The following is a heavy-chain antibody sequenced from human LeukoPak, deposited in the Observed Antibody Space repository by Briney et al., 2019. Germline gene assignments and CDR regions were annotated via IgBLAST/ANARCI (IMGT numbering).Heavy chain of an antibody. D-gene: IGHD3-22*01. V-gene: IGHV3-21*01. CDR2: ISSSSSYI. CDR3: ARDSSGYYTWDPFDY. Sequence: GGSLRLSCAASGFTFSSYSMNWVRQAPGKGLEWVSSISSSSSYIYYADSVKGRFTISRDNAKNSLYLQMNSLRAEDTAVYYCARDSSGYYTWDPFDYWDQGTLVTVSS. J-gene: IGHJ4*02. CDR1: GFTFSSYS.